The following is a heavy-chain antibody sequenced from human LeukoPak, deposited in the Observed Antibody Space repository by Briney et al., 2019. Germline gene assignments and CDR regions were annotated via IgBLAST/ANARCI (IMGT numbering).Heavy chain of an antibody. J-gene: IGHJ4*02. D-gene: IGHD2-15*01. CDR3: AKSCSGGSCFPDS. CDR2: IRYDGSNK. Sequence: GGXXRLSCAASGFTFSTYGMHWVRQTPGKGLEWVAFIRYDGSNKVYVDSVKGRFTIYRDNYKNTVYLQMDSLRAEDTAVYYCAKSCSGGSCFPDSWGQGTLVTVSS. CDR1: GFTFSTYG. V-gene: IGHV3-30*02.